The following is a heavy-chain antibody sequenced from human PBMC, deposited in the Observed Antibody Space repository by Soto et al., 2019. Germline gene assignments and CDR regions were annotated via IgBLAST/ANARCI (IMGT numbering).Heavy chain of an antibody. D-gene: IGHD5-18*01. Sequence: VQLVQSGAEVKKPGSSVKVSSKASGGTFSSYTLSWVRRAPGQGLEWMGRIIPMLGIANYAQKFQGRVTITADKSTSTAYMELSSLRSEDTAVYYCANRGYSYGFVIYWGQGTLVTVSS. J-gene: IGHJ4*02. CDR2: IIPMLGIA. CDR1: GGTFSSYT. V-gene: IGHV1-69*02. CDR3: ANRGYSYGFVIY.